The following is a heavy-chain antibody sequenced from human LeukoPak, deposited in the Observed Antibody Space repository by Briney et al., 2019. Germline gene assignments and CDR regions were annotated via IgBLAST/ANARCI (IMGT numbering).Heavy chain of an antibody. CDR1: GGSISSYY. D-gene: IGHD6-13*01. CDR2: IYYSGST. V-gene: IGHV4-59*01. Sequence: SETLSLTCTVSGGSISSYYWSWIRQPPGKGLEWIGYIYYSGSTNYNPSLKGRVTISVDTSKNQFSLKLSSVTAADTAVYYCARAGVSSSWYLFDYWGQGTLVTVSS. CDR3: ARAGVSSSWYLFDY. J-gene: IGHJ4*02.